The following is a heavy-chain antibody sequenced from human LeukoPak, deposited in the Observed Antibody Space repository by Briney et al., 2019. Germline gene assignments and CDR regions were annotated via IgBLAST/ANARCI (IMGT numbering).Heavy chain of an antibody. V-gene: IGHV3-13*01. CDR1: GFTFSSYA. CDR2: LGIAGDT. D-gene: IGHD1-26*01. J-gene: IGHJ4*02. CDR3: ARQMQSHGNFDS. Sequence: PGGSLRLSCAASGFTFSSYAMHWVRQPIGKGLEWVSALGIAGDTFYLGSVKGRFTISRENARNSLYLQMNSLRAEDTAMYYCARQMQSHGNFDSWGQGTLVTVSS.